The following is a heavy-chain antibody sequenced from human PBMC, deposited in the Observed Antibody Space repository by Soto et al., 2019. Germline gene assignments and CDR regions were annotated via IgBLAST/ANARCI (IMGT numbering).Heavy chain of an antibody. CDR3: AKIVTRHSLVPVFDQ. Sequence: EVQLVESGGGLVQPGRSLRLSCVASGFIFDEFAIHWVRQAPGKGLEWVSGISWDSGSINYADSVRGRFTISRDNAKNSLYLHMTSLGSEDTVFYYCAKIVTRHSLVPVFDQWGQGALVTVSS. V-gene: IGHV3-9*01. J-gene: IGHJ4*02. D-gene: IGHD2-21*01. CDR2: ISWDSGSI. CDR1: GFIFDEFA.